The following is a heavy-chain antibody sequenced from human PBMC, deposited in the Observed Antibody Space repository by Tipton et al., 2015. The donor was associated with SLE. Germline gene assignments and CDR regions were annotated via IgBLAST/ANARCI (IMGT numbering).Heavy chain of an antibody. Sequence: TLSLTCTVSGVSINSHHWSWVRQPPGKGLEWIGYIDYTGSTKYNPSLRSRVTISVDTSKNQFSLKLSSVTAADTAVYYCAGVSRDAFEIWGQGTMVTVSS. V-gene: IGHV4-59*11. CDR3: AGVSRDAFEI. CDR1: GVSINSHH. D-gene: IGHD5/OR15-5a*01. CDR2: IDYTGST. J-gene: IGHJ3*02.